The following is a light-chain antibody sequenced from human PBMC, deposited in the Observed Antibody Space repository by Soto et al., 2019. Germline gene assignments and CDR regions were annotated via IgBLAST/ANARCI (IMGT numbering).Light chain of an antibody. Sequence: EIVMTQSPATLSVSPGGRATLSCRASQSISSNLAWYQQKPGQAPRLLIYGASTRASGIPSKFGGSGSGTEFTLSITSLQSADSGVYYCHQYNFWPLTFGGGTKVEIK. V-gene: IGKV3-15*01. CDR2: GAS. J-gene: IGKJ4*01. CDR3: HQYNFWPLT. CDR1: QSISSN.